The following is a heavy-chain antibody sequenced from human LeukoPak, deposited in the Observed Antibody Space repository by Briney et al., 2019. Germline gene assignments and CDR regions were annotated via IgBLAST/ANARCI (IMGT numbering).Heavy chain of an antibody. Sequence: SETLSLTCTVSGGSISSYYWSWIRQPAGKGLEWIGEINHSGSTNYNPSLKSRVTISVDTSKNQFSLKLSSVTAADTALYYCAGMVRGIYYAMDVWGQGTTVTVSS. CDR1: GGSISSYY. CDR2: INHSGST. D-gene: IGHD3-10*01. CDR3: AGMVRGIYYAMDV. V-gene: IGHV4-34*01. J-gene: IGHJ6*02.